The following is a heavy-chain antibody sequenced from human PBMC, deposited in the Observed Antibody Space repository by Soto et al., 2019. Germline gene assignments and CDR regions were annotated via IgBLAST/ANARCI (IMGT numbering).Heavy chain of an antibody. D-gene: IGHD2-2*02. CDR1: GGSISSTNW. V-gene: IGHV4-4*02. CDR2: IYHSGGA. Sequence: SETLSLTCAVSGGSISSTNWWSWVRQVPGKGLEWIGEIYHSGGASCNPSLKGRVTITIDKPNNQFSLKLNSVTAADTAAYYCATLPPRIVAVLLPIPTWGRGTLDTVSS. CDR3: ATLPPRIVAVLLPIPT. J-gene: IGHJ5*02.